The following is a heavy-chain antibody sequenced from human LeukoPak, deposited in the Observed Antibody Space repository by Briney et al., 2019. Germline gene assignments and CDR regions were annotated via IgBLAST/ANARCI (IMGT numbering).Heavy chain of an antibody. D-gene: IGHD3-10*01. Sequence: SETLSLTCTVSGGSISSGSYYWSWIRQPAGKGLEWIGRAHTSGSTNYNPSLKSRVIISVDTSKNQFSLKLSSVTAADTAVYFCARDIALGSGKYYFDYWGQGTLVTVSS. CDR3: ARDIALGSGKYYFDY. J-gene: IGHJ4*02. CDR2: AHTSGST. CDR1: GGSISSGSYY. V-gene: IGHV4-61*02.